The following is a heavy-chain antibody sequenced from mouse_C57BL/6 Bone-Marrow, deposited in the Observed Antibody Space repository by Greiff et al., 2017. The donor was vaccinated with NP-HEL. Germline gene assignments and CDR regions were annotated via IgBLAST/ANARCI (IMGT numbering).Heavy chain of an antibody. D-gene: IGHD3-3*01. Sequence: VQLQQPGAELVKPGASVKLSCKASGYTFTSYWMHWVKQRPGRGLEWIGRIYPNSGGTKYNEKFKSKATLTADKSSSTAYMQLSSLTSEDSAVYYCARWGLGLYFDYWGQGTTLTVSS. CDR3: ARWGLGLYFDY. J-gene: IGHJ2*01. V-gene: IGHV1-72*01. CDR2: IYPNSGGT. CDR1: GYTFTSYW.